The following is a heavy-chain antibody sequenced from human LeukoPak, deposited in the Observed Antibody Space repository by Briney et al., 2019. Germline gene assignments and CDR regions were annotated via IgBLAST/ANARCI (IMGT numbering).Heavy chain of an antibody. CDR3: AVGDHYYDTRFDY. D-gene: IGHD3-22*01. J-gene: IGHJ4*02. Sequence: ASVKVSCKASGFPFTSYAIHWVRQAPGQRLEWMGWVNADNSNTKYSQEFQGRVTITRDTSASTAYMDLNSLRSEDMAVYYCAVGDHYYDTRFDYWGQGTLVTVPS. CDR1: GFPFTSYA. V-gene: IGHV1-3*03. CDR2: VNADNSNT.